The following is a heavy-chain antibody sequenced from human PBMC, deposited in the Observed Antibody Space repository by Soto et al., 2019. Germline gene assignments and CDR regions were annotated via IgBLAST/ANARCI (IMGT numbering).Heavy chain of an antibody. J-gene: IGHJ4*02. V-gene: IGHV1-18*04. CDR3: ARDVPGSGVPFWDY. Sequence: QIQLVQSGAEMKKPGASVKVSCKPSGYTFTHYAVSWLRQAPGQGLEWMGWISAYNGNTDYAHKFQGRAALTTDTSTSTAYMELRGLSPDDTAVYYCARDVPGSGVPFWDYWGQGTLVTVSS. CDR1: GYTFTHYA. CDR2: ISAYNGNT. D-gene: IGHD2-15*01.